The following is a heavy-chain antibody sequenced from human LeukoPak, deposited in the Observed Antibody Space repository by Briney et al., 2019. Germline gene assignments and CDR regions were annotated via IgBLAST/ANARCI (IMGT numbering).Heavy chain of an antibody. CDR2: ISAYNGDT. D-gene: IGHD4-11*01. CDR1: GYTFTNYG. CDR3: GRDTKTTVVAGGIEY. V-gene: IGHV1-18*01. J-gene: IGHJ4*02. Sequence: ASVKDSCKASGYTFTNYGISWVRQPPGQGLEGMGWISAYNGDTKNAQNLQGRVTITTDTSTNTAYMDVRSLTSDDADLYYCGRDTKTTVVAGGIEYWGQGTLVTVSS.